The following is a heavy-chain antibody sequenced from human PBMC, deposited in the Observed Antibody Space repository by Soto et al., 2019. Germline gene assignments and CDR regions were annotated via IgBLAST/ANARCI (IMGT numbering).Heavy chain of an antibody. CDR1: SQSFSDHY. D-gene: IGHD3-16*02. J-gene: IGHJ4*02. CDR2: IDRSGRT. V-gene: IGHV4-34*01. CDR3: ALWGSYRSFDN. Sequence: PSETLSLTCTTYSQSFSDHYWNWIRQTPGKGLEWIGEIDRSGRTKYNPSLKSRVAISVDTSKYQFSLKVTSMTAADTAVYYFALWGSYRSFDNWGQGTLVTVSS.